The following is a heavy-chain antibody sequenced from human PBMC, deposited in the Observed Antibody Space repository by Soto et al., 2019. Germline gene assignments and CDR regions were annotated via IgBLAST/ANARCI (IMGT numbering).Heavy chain of an antibody. Sequence: QVQLVESGGGLVKPGGSLRLSCAASGFTFSDYYMSWIRQAPGKGLEWVSYISSSSSYTNYAASVKGRFTISRDNAKNSLYLQMNSLRAEDTAVYYCAGDSRFGGYCDYWGQGTLVTVSS. CDR1: GFTFSDYY. V-gene: IGHV3-11*05. D-gene: IGHD3-10*02. CDR2: ISSSSSYT. J-gene: IGHJ4*02. CDR3: AGDSRFGGYCDY.